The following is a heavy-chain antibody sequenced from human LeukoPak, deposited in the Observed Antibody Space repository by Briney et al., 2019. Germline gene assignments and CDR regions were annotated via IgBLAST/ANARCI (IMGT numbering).Heavy chain of an antibody. Sequence: SETLSLTCAVYGGSFSGYYWSWIRQPPGKGLEWIGEINHSGSTNYNPSLKSRVTISVDTSKNQFSLKLSSVTAADTAVYYCARVITYYYYYMDVWGKGTTATVSS. CDR2: INHSGST. D-gene: IGHD3-16*01. CDR1: GGSFSGYY. CDR3: ARVITYYYYYMDV. J-gene: IGHJ6*03. V-gene: IGHV4-34*01.